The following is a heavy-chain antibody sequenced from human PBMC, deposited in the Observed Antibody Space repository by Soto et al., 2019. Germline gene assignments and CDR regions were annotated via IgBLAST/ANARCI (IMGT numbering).Heavy chain of an antibody. V-gene: IGHV6-1*01. D-gene: IGHD3-10*01. CDR1: GDSVSSTSAA. CDR3: AGSYYDSGSYYSSFDY. Sequence: QVQLQQSGPGLVKPSQTLSLTCAISGDSVSSTSAAWNWIRQSPSRGLEWLGRTYYNSRWYTDYAVSVKSRLTINADTSKNHFSLNLNSVTPEDTALYYCAGSYYDSGSYYSSFDYWGQGTLVTVSS. J-gene: IGHJ4*02. CDR2: TYYNSRWYT.